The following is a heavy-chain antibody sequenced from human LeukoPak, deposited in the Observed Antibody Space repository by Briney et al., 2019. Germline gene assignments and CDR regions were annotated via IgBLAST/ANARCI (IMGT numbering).Heavy chain of an antibody. J-gene: IGHJ4*02. Sequence: ASVKVSCKASGYTFTSYYMHWVRQAPGQGLEWTGIINPSGGSTSYAQKFQGRVTMTRDMSTSTVYMELSSLRSEDTAVYYCAREDGGNSYADYWGQGTLVTVSS. CDR2: INPSGGST. V-gene: IGHV1-46*01. CDR1: GYTFTSYY. CDR3: AREDGGNSYADY. D-gene: IGHD4-23*01.